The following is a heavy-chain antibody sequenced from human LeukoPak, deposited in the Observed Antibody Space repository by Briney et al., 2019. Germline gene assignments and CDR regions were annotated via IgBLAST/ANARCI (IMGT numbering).Heavy chain of an antibody. CDR3: ARWSSSWYYYYYYYMDV. D-gene: IGHD6-13*01. CDR2: ISSSSSYI. V-gene: IGHV3-21*01. Sequence: GGSLRLSCAASGFTFSNAWMSWVRQAPGKGLEWVSSISSSSSYIYYADSVKGRFTISRDNAKNSLYLQMNSLRAEDTAVYYCARWSSSWYYYYYYYMDVWGKGTTVTVSS. CDR1: GFTFSNAW. J-gene: IGHJ6*03.